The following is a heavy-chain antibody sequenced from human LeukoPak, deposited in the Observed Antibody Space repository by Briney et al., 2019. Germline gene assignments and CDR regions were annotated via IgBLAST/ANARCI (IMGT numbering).Heavy chain of an antibody. CDR3: AKDDRGNEAPFDY. CDR2: ISSSSSTI. V-gene: IGHV3-48*02. J-gene: IGHJ4*02. CDR1: GFTFSSYS. Sequence: GGSLRLSCAASGFTFSSYSMNWVRQAPGKGLEWVSYISSSSSTIYYADSVKGRFTISRDNAKNSLYLQMSSLRDEDTAVYYCAKDDRGNEAPFDYWGQGTLVTVSS.